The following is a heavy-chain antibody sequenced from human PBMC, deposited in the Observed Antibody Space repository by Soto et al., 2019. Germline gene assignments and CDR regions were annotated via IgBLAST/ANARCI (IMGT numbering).Heavy chain of an antibody. Sequence: SETLSLTCTVSGGSISPYYWSWIRQPPGKGLEWVGYIYYAGSTSYNPSLKSRVTISVDTSKSQFSLRLSSVTAADTAVYYCARARRGYCSGGSCYSGLHGMDVWGQGTTVTVSS. V-gene: IGHV4-59*01. CDR1: GGSISPYY. CDR3: ARARRGYCSGGSCYSGLHGMDV. D-gene: IGHD2-15*01. J-gene: IGHJ6*02. CDR2: IYYAGST.